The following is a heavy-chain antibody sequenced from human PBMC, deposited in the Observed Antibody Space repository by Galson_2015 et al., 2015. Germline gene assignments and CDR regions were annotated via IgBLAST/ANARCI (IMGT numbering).Heavy chain of an antibody. Sequence: SVKVSCKASGYTFTSYDINWVRQATGQGLEWMGWMNPNSGNTGYAQKFQGRVTMTRNTSISTAYMELSSLRSEDTAVYYCARGVRYFDWLGDRDAFDIWGQGTMVTVSS. CDR1: GYTFTSYD. V-gene: IGHV1-8*01. D-gene: IGHD3-9*01. CDR3: ARGVRYFDWLGDRDAFDI. J-gene: IGHJ3*02. CDR2: MNPNSGNT.